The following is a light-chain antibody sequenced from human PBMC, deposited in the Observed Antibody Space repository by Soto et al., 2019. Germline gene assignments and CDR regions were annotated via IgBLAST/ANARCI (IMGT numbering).Light chain of an antibody. J-gene: IGKJ1*01. CDR3: QQYNPYLWT. Sequence: DIQMTQSPSTLSASVGDRVTITCRASQSISDWLAWYQQKPGKDPKLLIYKASSLESGVPSRFSGSGSGTEFTLTIRSLQPDDFSPYYCQQYNPYLWTFGQGTKVEIK. CDR2: KAS. CDR1: QSISDW. V-gene: IGKV1-5*03.